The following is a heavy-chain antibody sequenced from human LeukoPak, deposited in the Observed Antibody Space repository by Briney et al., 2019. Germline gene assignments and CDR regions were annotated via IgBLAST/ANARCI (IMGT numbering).Heavy chain of an antibody. CDR3: AGGSGYSDY. V-gene: IGHV4-38-2*02. D-gene: IGHD3-22*01. CDR2: ICPSGNS. CDR1: DFSISSHYC. J-gene: IGHJ4*02. Sequence: PSETLSLTCSVSDFSISSHYCWGWIRQPPGKGLEWIGSICPSGNSFYNPSLESRLAMLIDTSMNQFSLKLSSVTAADTAVYYCAGGSGYSDYWGQGTLVTVSS.